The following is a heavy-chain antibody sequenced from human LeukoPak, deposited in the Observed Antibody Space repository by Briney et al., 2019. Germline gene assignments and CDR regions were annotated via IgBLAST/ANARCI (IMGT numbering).Heavy chain of an antibody. V-gene: IGHV3-33*06. CDR1: EFIFISNYG. D-gene: IGHD3-3*01. J-gene: IGHJ4*02. CDR2: IWYDGSNK. Sequence: GRSLRLSCAASEFIFISNYGMHWVRQAPGKGLEWVAVIWYDGSNKYYADSVKGRFTISRDNSKNTLYLQMNSLRAEDTAVYYCAKDLGPTYYDFWSGYFRGGYWGQGTLVTVSS. CDR3: AKDLGPTYYDFWSGYFRGGY.